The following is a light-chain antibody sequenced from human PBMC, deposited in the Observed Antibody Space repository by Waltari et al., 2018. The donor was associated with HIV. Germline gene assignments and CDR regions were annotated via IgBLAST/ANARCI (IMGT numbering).Light chain of an antibody. CDR3: QQYYDTPYT. V-gene: IGKV4-1*01. Sequence: DIVMTQSPDSLAVSLGERATINCKSSQSILSTAANRHYLAWYQQRPEQAPNLLIYWAPTRETGVPDRFGGSGSGTDFTLTISSLQAEDVAVYYCQQYYDTPYTFGQGTKLDI. CDR2: WAP. J-gene: IGKJ2*01. CDR1: QSILSTAANRHY.